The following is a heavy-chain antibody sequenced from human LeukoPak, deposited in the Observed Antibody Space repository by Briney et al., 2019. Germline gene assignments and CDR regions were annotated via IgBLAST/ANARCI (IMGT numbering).Heavy chain of an antibody. V-gene: IGHV4-4*02. J-gene: IGHJ4*02. CDR3: ARVNINNWHSCDY. Sequence: SETLSLTCAVSGGSISSNNWWGWVRQPPGKGLEWIGEIYHSGSPNYDPSLKSRVTISVDKSRNHFSLNLSSVTAADTAVYYCARVNINNWHSCDYWGQGTLVTVSS. CDR1: GGSISSNNW. D-gene: IGHD1-1*01. CDR2: IYHSGSP.